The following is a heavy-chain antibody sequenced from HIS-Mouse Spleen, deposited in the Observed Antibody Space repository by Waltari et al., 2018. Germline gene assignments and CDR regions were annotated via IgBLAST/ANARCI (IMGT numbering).Heavy chain of an antibody. CDR3: ARDSGLITIIPYGMDV. V-gene: IGHV3-33*01. CDR2: IWYDGSNK. D-gene: IGHD3-10*01. J-gene: IGHJ6*02. Sequence: QVQLVESGGGVVQPGRSLRRSCAASGCTFSSDGMPWVRQAPGKGLEWVAVIWYDGSNKYYADSVKGRFTISRDNSKNTLYLQMNSLRAEDTAVYYCARDSGLITIIPYGMDVWGQGTTVTVSS. CDR1: GCTFSSDG.